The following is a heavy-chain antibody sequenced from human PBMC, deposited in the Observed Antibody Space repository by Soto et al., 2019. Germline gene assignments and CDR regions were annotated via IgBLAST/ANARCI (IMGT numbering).Heavy chain of an antibody. CDR2: IMPVFGTP. J-gene: IGHJ3*02. V-gene: IGHV1-69*01. CDR3: ARGVTANYMGGDAFAI. CDR1: GGSFSSYM. D-gene: IGHD4-4*01. Sequence: QVLLVQSGAEVKKPGSSVKVSCQAAGGSFSSYMVSWVRQAPGQGLDYMGGIMPVFGTPTYTEKFQGRVTITADESTGTAYLELTSRKSDDTAVYYCARGVTANYMGGDAFAIWGQGTGVAVSS.